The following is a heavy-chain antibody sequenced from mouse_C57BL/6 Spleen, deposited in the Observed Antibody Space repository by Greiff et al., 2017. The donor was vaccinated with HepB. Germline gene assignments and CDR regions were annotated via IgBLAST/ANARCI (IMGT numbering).Heavy chain of an antibody. CDR2: INPNNGGT. J-gene: IGHJ4*01. CDR3: ASRAIQLRLQDAMDY. Sequence: EVQLQQSGPELVKPGASVKMSCKASGYTFTDYNMHWVKQSHGKSLEWIGYINPNNGGTSYNQKFKGKAALTVNKSSSTAYMELRSLTAEDSAVYYCASRAIQLRLQDAMDYWGQGTSVTVSS. D-gene: IGHD3-2*02. V-gene: IGHV1-22*01. CDR1: GYTFTDYN.